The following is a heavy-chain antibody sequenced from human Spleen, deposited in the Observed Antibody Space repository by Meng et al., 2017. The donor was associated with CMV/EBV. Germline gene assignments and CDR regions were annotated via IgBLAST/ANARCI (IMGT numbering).Heavy chain of an antibody. D-gene: IGHD2-2*01. CDR3: ARDEDIVVVPAAQRYYYGMDV. CDR1: GFNFNAYD. V-gene: IGHV3-30*19. Sequence: GGSLRLSCAPSGFNFNAYDMYWVRQAPGKGLEWLAVVSFDGNNKYYADYVKGRFTSSRDSSRNTLYLQMNGLKVDDTGVYYCARDEDIVVVPAAQRYYYGMDVWGQGTTVTVSS. CDR2: VSFDGNNK. J-gene: IGHJ6*02.